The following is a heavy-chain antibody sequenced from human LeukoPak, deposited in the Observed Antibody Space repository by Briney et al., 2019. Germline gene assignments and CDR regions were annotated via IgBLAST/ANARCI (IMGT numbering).Heavy chain of an antibody. D-gene: IGHD1-26*01. Sequence: PGGSLRLSCAASGFTFRSYGMHWVRQAPGKGLEWVAVISYDGSNKYYADSVKGRFTISRDNSKNTLYLQMNSLRAEDTAVYYCARGVRRSGSYANDYWGQGTLVTVSS. CDR1: GFTFRSYG. V-gene: IGHV3-30*03. J-gene: IGHJ4*02. CDR2: ISYDGSNK. CDR3: ARGVRRSGSYANDY.